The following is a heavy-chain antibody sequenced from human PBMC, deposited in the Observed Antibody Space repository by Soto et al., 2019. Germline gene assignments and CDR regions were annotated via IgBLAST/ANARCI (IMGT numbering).Heavy chain of an antibody. CDR3: ARDSPYYYDNSGSHPFDS. D-gene: IGHD3-22*01. J-gene: IGHJ4*02. Sequence: PSETLSLTCAVSGGSISSGGYSWSWIRQPPGKGLEWIGYIYHSGSTYYNPSLKSRVTISVDRSKNQFSLKLSSVTAADTAVYYCARDSPYYYDNSGSHPFDSWGQGTLVTVSS. CDR1: GGSISSGGYS. CDR2: IYHSGST. V-gene: IGHV4-30-2*01.